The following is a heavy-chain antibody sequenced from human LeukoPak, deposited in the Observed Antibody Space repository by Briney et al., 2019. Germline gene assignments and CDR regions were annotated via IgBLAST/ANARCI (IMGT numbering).Heavy chain of an antibody. CDR1: GYTFSSYY. CDR2: INPTGDST. Sequence: ASVKVSCKASGYTFSSYYMHWVRQAPGQGLEWVGLINPTGDSTNYAQNFRGRVTMTRDTSTSTVYMDLSSLRSEDTAVYYCARDQGVIDPPPYGLDVWGQGTTVTVSS. J-gene: IGHJ6*02. D-gene: IGHD2/OR15-2a*01. V-gene: IGHV1-46*01. CDR3: ARDQGVIDPPPYGLDV.